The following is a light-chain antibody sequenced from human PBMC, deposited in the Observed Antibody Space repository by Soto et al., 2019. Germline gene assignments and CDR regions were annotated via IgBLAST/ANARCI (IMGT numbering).Light chain of an antibody. CDR2: EVS. Sequence: QSALTQPASVSGSPGQSITISCTGSSSDVGDHNYVSWYQQHPGKAPKLMIYEVSNRPSGVSNRFSGSKSGNTASLTISWLQAEDEADYYCSSYTSTTTLYVFGTGTKLTVL. V-gene: IGLV2-14*01. J-gene: IGLJ1*01. CDR3: SSYTSTTTLYV. CDR1: SSDVGDHNY.